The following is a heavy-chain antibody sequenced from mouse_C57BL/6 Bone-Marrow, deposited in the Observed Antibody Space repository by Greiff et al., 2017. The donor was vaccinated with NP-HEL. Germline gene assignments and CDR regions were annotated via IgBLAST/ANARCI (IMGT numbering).Heavy chain of an antibody. V-gene: IGHV14-2*01. CDR3: AGSLGYFDY. J-gene: IGHJ2*01. Sequence: VQLQQSGAELVKPGASVKLSCTASGFTFKDYYMHWVKQRPEQGLEWIGRIDPEDGETKSAPKFQGKATITADTSSNTAYMQLSSLTSEDTAVYYCAGSLGYFDYGGRGTTLTVTS. CDR1: GFTFKDYY. D-gene: IGHD4-1*01. CDR2: IDPEDGET.